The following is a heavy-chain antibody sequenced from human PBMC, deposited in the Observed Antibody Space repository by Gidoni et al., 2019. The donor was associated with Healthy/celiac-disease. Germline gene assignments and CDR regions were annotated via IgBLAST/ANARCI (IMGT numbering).Heavy chain of an antibody. V-gene: IGHV3-21*01. D-gene: IGHD4-17*01. J-gene: IGHJ6*02. Sequence: EVQLVESGGGLVKPGGSLRLSCAASGCTFSSYSMHWGRRAPGKGLEWVSSISSSSSYIYYADSVKGRFTISRDNAKNSLYLQMNSLRAEDTAVYYCARDDYGDYLLTDYYYGMDVWGQGTTVTVSS. CDR3: ARDDYGDYLLTDYYYGMDV. CDR2: ISSSSSYI. CDR1: GCTFSSYS.